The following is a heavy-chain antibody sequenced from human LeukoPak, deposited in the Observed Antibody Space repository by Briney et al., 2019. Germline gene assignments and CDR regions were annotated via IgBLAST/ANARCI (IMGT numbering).Heavy chain of an antibody. CDR2: ISGSGGST. D-gene: IGHD3-10*01. CDR1: GFTFSSYG. CDR3: AGFDYYGSESYYNHFDS. V-gene: IGHV3-23*01. Sequence: PGGSLRLSCAASGFTFSSYGMSWVRQAPGKGLEWVSAISGSGGSTYYADSVKGRFTISRDKSKNTLYLQMNSLRAEDTAVYYCAGFDYYGSESYYNHFDSWGQGTLVTVSS. J-gene: IGHJ4*02.